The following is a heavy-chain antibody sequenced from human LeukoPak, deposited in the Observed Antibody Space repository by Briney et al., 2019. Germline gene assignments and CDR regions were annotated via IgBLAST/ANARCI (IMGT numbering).Heavy chain of an antibody. Sequence: GASVKVSCKASGYTFSSYYMHWVRQAPGQGLEWMGWISAYNGNTNYAQKLQGRVTMTTDTSTSTAYMELRSLRSDDTAVYYCARFKYCSSTSCYFGYYYYMDVWGKGTTVTVSS. J-gene: IGHJ6*03. CDR3: ARFKYCSSTSCYFGYYYYMDV. CDR2: ISAYNGNT. CDR1: GYTFSSYY. V-gene: IGHV1-18*04. D-gene: IGHD2-2*01.